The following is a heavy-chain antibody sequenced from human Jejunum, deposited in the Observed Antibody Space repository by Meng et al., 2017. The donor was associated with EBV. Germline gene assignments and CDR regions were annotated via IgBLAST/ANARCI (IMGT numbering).Heavy chain of an antibody. CDR3: ARGAQPIDL. J-gene: IGHJ5*02. Sequence: QVQLVQAWAEGKKPGASGKVSCKAFGFTFTNYDINWVRQASGQGLEWMGWMNPSNGKTGYAQKFQGRVTMTRDASTSTAYMELSSLRSDDTAVYFCARGAQPIDLWGQGTLVTVSS. CDR2: MNPSNGKT. CDR1: GFTFTNYD. V-gene: IGHV1-8*01. D-gene: IGHD3-3*01.